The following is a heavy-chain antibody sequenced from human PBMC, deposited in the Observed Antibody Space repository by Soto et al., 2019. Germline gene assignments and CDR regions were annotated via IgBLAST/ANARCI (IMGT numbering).Heavy chain of an antibody. V-gene: IGHV4-59*01. CDR2: IYHTGNT. D-gene: IGHD3-10*01. J-gene: IGHJ5*02. CDR1: GGSISNYS. Sequence: SETLSLTCTVSGGSISNYSRSWIRQPPGKGLEYIGYIYHTGNTYYNPSLKSRVTISVETSKNQFSLDLRSVTALDTALYYCARGGATMVRGDQHWFYPWGQGTLVTVSS. CDR3: ARGGATMVRGDQHWFYP.